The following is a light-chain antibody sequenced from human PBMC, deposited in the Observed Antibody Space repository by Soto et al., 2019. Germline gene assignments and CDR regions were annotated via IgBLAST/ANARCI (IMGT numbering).Light chain of an antibody. V-gene: IGKV1-33*01. J-gene: IGKJ5*01. CDR1: QNINNY. Sequence: DIQMTQSPSSLSASVGDRFTITCHASQNINNYLNWFQQKPGKAPKLLINDASNLQTGVPSRFSGSGSGTDFTLVISRLQPEDIATYYCQQYENLPTFGQGTRLEI. CDR2: DAS. CDR3: QQYENLPT.